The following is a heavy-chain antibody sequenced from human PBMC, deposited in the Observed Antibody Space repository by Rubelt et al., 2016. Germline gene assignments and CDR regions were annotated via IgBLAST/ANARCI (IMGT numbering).Heavy chain of an antibody. CDR2: INWNGGST. Sequence: RLSCAASGFTFSSYSMNWVRQAPGKGLEWVSGINWNGGSTGYADSVKGRFTISRDNAKNSLYLQMNSLRAEDTAVYYCARGRYYGSSSWYFPVTANAFDIWGQGTMVTVSS. V-gene: IGHV3-20*04. CDR3: ARGRYYGSSSWYFPVTANAFDI. D-gene: IGHD6-13*01. CDR1: GFTFSSYS. J-gene: IGHJ3*02.